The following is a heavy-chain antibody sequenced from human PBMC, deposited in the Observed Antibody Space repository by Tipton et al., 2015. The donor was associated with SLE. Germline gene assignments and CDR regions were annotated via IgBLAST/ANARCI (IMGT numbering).Heavy chain of an antibody. CDR3: ARGIVVGNFDCMDV. V-gene: IGHV3-7*01. CDR1: GFICSRYW. Sequence: SLRLSCAASGFICSRYWMSWVRQAPGKGLEWVANIKEDGIAQFYVDSVKGRFTISRDNAKNSLYLQMHSLRGEDTAVYYCARGIVVGNFDCMDVWGQGTTVTVSS. J-gene: IGHJ6*02. D-gene: IGHD2-15*01. CDR2: IKEDGIAQ.